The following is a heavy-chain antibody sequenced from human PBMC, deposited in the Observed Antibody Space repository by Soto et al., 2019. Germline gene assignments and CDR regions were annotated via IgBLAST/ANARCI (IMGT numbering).Heavy chain of an antibody. CDR2: MNPSTGNT. D-gene: IGHD2-15*01. CDR3: ARGGYCSDDDCLHYFDS. Sequence: ASVKVSCKASGDTFTSYDINWVRQATGQGLEWMGRMNPSTGNTDYARKFQGRVTMTRNTSINTAYMELSSLRFEDTAVYSCARGGYCSDDDCLHYFDSWGQGTQVAVSS. CDR1: GDTFTSYD. J-gene: IGHJ4*02. V-gene: IGHV1-8*01.